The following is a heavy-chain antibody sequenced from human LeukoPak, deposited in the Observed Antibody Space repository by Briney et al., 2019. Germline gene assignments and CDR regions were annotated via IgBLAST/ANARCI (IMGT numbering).Heavy chain of an antibody. D-gene: IGHD3-22*01. V-gene: IGHV3-21*04. J-gene: IGHJ4*02. CDR2: ISSSSSYI. Sequence: KSGGSLRLSCAASGFTFSSYSMNWVRQAPGKGLEWVSSISSSSSYIYYADSVKGRFTISRDNAKNSLYLQMNSLRAEDTAVYYCAKAVNYYDSSGYYFYWGQGTLVTVSS. CDR3: AKAVNYYDSSGYYFY. CDR1: GFTFSSYS.